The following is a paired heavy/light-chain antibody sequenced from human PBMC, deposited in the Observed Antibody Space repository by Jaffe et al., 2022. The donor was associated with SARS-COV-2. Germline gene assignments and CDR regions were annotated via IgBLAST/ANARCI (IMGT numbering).Heavy chain of an antibody. CDR3: ARGLYYYDISAYYNSGPDY. Sequence: QVQLVQSGAEVKKPGASVKVSCKASGYTFTTYAVHWVRQAPGQRLEWIGWINAGDGDTKYSQKFQGRVTITRDTSASTAYMALSSLRSEDTAVYYCARGLYYYDISAYYNSGPDYWGQGTLVTVSS. D-gene: IGHD3-22*01. J-gene: IGHJ4*02. CDR1: GYTFTTYA. CDR2: INAGDGDT. V-gene: IGHV1-3*01.
Light chain of an antibody. CDR3: YSTDSSGNHGV. CDR1: ALPKKY. V-gene: IGLV3-10*01. J-gene: IGLJ2*01. CDR2: EDS. Sequence: SYELTQPPSVSVSPGQTARINCFGDALPKKYTYWYQQKSGQAPVPVIYEDSTRPSGIPERFSGSSSGTMATLTISGAQVEDEADYYCYSTDSSGNHGVFGGGTKLTVL.